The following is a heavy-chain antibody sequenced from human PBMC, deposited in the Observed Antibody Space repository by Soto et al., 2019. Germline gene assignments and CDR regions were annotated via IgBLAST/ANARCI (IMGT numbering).Heavy chain of an antibody. V-gene: IGHV4-34*01. CDR2: INHSGST. J-gene: IGHJ3*02. CDR3: ARGDGIAPRLEAFEI. CDR1: GGSFSGYY. D-gene: IGHD6-6*01. Sequence: PSETLSLTGAVYGGSFSGYYWSWIRQPPGKGLEWIGEINHSGSTNYNPSLKSRVPVSVDTLKNQCSLKVRSVTATDTAVYYCARGDGIAPRLEAFEIWGPGTMLTVS.